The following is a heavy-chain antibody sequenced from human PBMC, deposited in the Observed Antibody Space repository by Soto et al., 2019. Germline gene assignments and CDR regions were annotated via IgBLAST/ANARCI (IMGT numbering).Heavy chain of an antibody. Sequence: PGESLKIACKGSGYSFTSYWIGWVRQMPGKGLEWMGIIYPGDSDTRYSPSFQGQVTISADKSISTAYLQWSSLKASDTAMYYCARDIVVVPAAIGSAPAYHYYGMDVWGQGTTVTVSS. J-gene: IGHJ6*02. CDR2: IYPGDSDT. D-gene: IGHD2-2*02. CDR3: ARDIVVVPAAIGSAPAYHYYGMDV. CDR1: GYSFTSYW. V-gene: IGHV5-51*01.